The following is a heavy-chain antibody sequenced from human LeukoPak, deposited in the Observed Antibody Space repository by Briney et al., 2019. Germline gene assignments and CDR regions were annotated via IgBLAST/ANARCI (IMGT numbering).Heavy chain of an antibody. Sequence: PGGSLRLSCVASGFTSSSYGMHWVRQAPGKGLEWVAVISYDGSNKYYVESVKGRITISRDNSKNILYLQMNSLRAEDTAVYYCAKDGLQWYYYYYYMDVWGKGTTVTVSS. CDR3: AKDGLQWYYYYYYMDV. V-gene: IGHV3-30*18. D-gene: IGHD4-23*01. CDR1: GFTSSSYG. J-gene: IGHJ6*03. CDR2: ISYDGSNK.